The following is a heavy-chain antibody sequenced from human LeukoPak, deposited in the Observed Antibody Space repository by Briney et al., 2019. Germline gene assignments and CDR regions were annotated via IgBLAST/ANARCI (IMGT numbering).Heavy chain of an antibody. D-gene: IGHD5-24*01. J-gene: IGHJ4*02. CDR2: ISTNGGST. V-gene: IGHV3-64*01. CDR3: AGGDGYRDIGLLDY. Sequence: GGSLRLSCAASGFTLRSYGMHWVRQAPGKGLEYVSAISTNGGSTYYANSVKGRFTISRDNSKNTLYLQMGSLRAEDMAVYYCAGGDGYRDIGLLDYWGQGTLVSVSS. CDR1: GFTLRSYG.